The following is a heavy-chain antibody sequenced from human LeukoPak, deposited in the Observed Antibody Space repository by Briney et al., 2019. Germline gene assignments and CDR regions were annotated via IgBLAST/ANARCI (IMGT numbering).Heavy chain of an antibody. CDR2: IYYSGST. CDR3: ARHALPGRYDYVDY. J-gene: IGHJ4*02. Sequence: KPSQTLSLTCTVSGGSISSGDYYWSWIRQPPEKGLEWIGYIYYSGSTYYNPSLKSRVTISVDTSKNQFSLKLSSVTAADTAVYYCARHALPGRYDYVDYWGQGTLVTVSS. D-gene: IGHD5-12*01. V-gene: IGHV4-30-4*01. CDR1: GGSISSGDYY.